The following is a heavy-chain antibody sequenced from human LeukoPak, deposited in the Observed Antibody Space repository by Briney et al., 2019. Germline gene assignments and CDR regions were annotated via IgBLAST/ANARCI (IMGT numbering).Heavy chain of an antibody. D-gene: IGHD6-25*01. CDR3: ARQGGGFWYFDL. Sequence: PSETLSLTCTVSGGSISSYYWSWIRQPPGKGLEWIGYIYYSGSTNYNPSLKSRVTISVDTSKNQFSLKLSSVTPAHTAVYHCARQGGGFWYFDLWGRGTLVTVSS. J-gene: IGHJ2*01. CDR2: IYYSGST. CDR1: GGSISSYY. V-gene: IGHV4-59*08.